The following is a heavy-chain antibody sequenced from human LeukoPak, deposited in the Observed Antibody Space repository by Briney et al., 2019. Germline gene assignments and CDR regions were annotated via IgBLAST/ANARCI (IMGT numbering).Heavy chain of an antibody. V-gene: IGHV6-1*01. Sequence: SQTLSLTCAISGDSVSSNSAAWNWIRQSPSRGLEWLGRTYYRSKWYNDYAVSVKSRITINPDTSKNQFSLQLNSVTPEDTAVYYCARGSIISNGWFTAYYYYYYMDVWGKGTTVTVSS. CDR1: GDSVSSNSAA. CDR3: ARGSIISNGWFTAYYYYYYMDV. D-gene: IGHD6-19*01. J-gene: IGHJ6*03. CDR2: TYYRSKWYN.